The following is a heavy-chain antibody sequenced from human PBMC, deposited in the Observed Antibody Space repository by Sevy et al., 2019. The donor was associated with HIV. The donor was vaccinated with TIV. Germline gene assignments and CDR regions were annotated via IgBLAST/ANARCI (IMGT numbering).Heavy chain of an antibody. CDR1: GGSFGGYY. D-gene: IGHD3-3*01. V-gene: IGHV4-34*01. CDR3: ARDAYYDFWSGYYMEFGWFDP. CDR2: INHSGST. J-gene: IGHJ5*02. Sequence: SETLSLTCAVYGGSFGGYYWSWIRQPPGKGLEWIGEINHSGSTNYNPTLKSRVTISVDTSKNQFSLKLSSVTAADTAVYYCARDAYYDFWSGYYMEFGWFDPWGQGTLVTVSS.